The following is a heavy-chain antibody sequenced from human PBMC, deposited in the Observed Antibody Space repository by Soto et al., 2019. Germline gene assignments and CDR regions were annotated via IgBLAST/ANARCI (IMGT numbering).Heavy chain of an antibody. J-gene: IGHJ4*02. V-gene: IGHV3-49*03. CDR3: ARYIQTGNYYHFDH. CDR1: GFTFSGFH. CDR2: IGRKVYGGKT. D-gene: IGHD4-4*01. Sequence: GGALRLSCAASGFTFSGFHMIWFRQAPGTRLERVGLIGRKVYGGKTHHAPYVKRRPTISRDDSKTIAYLQMPSLTTEETAVYYCARYIQTGNYYHFDHWGQGTPVTVSS.